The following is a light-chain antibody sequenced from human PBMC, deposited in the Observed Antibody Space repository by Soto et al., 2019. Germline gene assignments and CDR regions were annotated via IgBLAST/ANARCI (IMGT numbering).Light chain of an antibody. CDR1: QSVSSN. CDR2: DVS. CDR3: QQYNNWPLT. J-gene: IGKJ4*01. Sequence: EIVMTQSPATLSVSPGERATLSCWASQSVSSNLAWYQQKPSQAPRLLIYDVSTRATGIPTRFSGSGSGTEFTLTISSLQSEDFAAYYCQQYNNWPLTFGGGTKVEIK. V-gene: IGKV3D-15*01.